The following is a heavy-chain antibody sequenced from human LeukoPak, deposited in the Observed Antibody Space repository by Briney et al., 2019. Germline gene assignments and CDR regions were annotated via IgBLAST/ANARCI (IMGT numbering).Heavy chain of an antibody. CDR2: ISGSGGST. Sequence: PGGSLRLSCAASGFTFSTYAMNWVRQAPGKGLEWVSSISGSGGSTYYADSVKGRFTLSRDNSRNTLYLQMNSLRVEGTAVYYCARGDGVVVAYWGQGTLVTVSS. CDR1: GFTFSTYA. J-gene: IGHJ4*02. CDR3: ARGDGVVVAY. V-gene: IGHV3-23*01. D-gene: IGHD2-2*01.